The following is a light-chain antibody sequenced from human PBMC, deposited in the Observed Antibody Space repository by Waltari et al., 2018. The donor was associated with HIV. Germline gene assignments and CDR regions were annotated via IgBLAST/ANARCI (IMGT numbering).Light chain of an antibody. Sequence: SSGLTQDHAVSVVLGQTVKITCQGDSLRKYYDSWYQLKPGQAPVLVFYGQSSRPSGIPDRFSGSSSGNTASLTITGAQAEDEADFYCNSRDSTGNHWLFGGGTKLAVL. CDR3: NSRDSTGNHWL. V-gene: IGLV3-19*01. J-gene: IGLJ3*02. CDR1: SLRKYY. CDR2: GQS.